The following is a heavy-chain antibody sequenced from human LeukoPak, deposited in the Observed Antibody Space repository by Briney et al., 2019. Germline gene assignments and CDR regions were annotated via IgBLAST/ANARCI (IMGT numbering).Heavy chain of an antibody. V-gene: IGHV4-59*08. J-gene: IGHJ4*02. CDR1: GGSMSSYY. D-gene: IGHD6-19*01. Sequence: KPSETLSLTCTVSGGSMSSYYWSWIRQPPGKGLEWIGYIYYSGSTKYNPSLKSRVTISVDTSKNQFSLKPSSVTAADTAVYYCARQASIAVAGHFDYWGQGTLVTVSS. CDR2: IYYSGST. CDR3: ARQASIAVAGHFDY.